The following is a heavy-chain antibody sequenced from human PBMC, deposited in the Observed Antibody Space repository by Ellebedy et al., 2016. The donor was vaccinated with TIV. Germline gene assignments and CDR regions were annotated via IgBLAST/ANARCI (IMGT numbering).Heavy chain of an antibody. CDR2: IDYSGTT. D-gene: IGHD4-17*01. CDR3: ARGPAKGVTTY. CDR1: GGSVTTRNYY. V-gene: IGHV4-39*06. J-gene: IGHJ1*01. Sequence: SETLSLTCSVTGGSVTTRNYYWGWVRQPPGKGLEWIGSIDYSGTTYYNPSLKSRATLSRDTSKNQFPLKLISMTAADTAVYYCARGPAKGVTTYWGQGTLVTVSS.